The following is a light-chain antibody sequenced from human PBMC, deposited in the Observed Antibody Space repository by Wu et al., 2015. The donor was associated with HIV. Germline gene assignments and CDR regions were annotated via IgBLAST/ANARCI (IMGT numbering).Light chain of an antibody. J-gene: IGKJ3*01. CDR2: GAS. V-gene: IGKV3-15*01. CDR3: QQYHIWPGT. Sequence: EIVLTQSPGTLSVSPGERATFSCRASQSAGTSVAWYQQKPGQAPRLLIYGASTRVTGVPATFSGSGSGSEFTLTITTVQSADFAVYYCQQYHIWPGTFGPGTKLDI. CDR1: QSAGTS.